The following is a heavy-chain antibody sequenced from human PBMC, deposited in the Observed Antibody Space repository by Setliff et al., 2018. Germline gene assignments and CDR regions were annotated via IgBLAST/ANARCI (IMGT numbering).Heavy chain of an antibody. CDR3: ARSPSSGAYWNPRPFYSDY. Sequence: NPSETLSLTCSVSGASITSGGFYWTWIRQPAGKGLEWIGHISPSGSTTYNPSVKSRVTISLDTSKNHFSLKLDSVTAADTALYYCARSPSSGAYWNPRPFYSDYWARGTPVTVSS. CDR2: ISPSGST. D-gene: IGHD1-26*01. J-gene: IGHJ4*02. CDR1: GASITSGGFY. V-gene: IGHV4-61*09.